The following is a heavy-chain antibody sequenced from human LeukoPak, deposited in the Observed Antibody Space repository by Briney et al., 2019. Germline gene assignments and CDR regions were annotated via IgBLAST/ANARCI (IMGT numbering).Heavy chain of an antibody. CDR1: GGSISSSSYY. V-gene: IGHV4-39*07. Sequence: PSETLSLTCTASGGSISSSSYYWGWLRQPPGKGLEWIGSIYYSGSTYYNPSLKSRVTISVDTSKNQFSLKLRSVTAADTAVYYCARVGGITMIVVLITDAFDIWGQGTMVTVS. J-gene: IGHJ3*02. D-gene: IGHD3-22*01. CDR3: ARVGGITMIVVLITDAFDI. CDR2: IYYSGST.